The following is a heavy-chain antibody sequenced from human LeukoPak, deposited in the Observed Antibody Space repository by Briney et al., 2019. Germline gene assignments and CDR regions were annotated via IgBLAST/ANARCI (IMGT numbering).Heavy chain of an antibody. D-gene: IGHD6-13*01. CDR3: AKASYRGAAAGTGADY. CDR2: ISGSGGST. Sequence: GGSLRLSCAASGFTFSSYAMSWARQASGEGLEWVSAISGSGGSTYYADSVKGRFTISRDNSKNTLYLQMNSLRAEDTAVYYCAKASYRGAAAGTGADYWGQGTLVTVSS. CDR1: GFTFSSYA. V-gene: IGHV3-23*01. J-gene: IGHJ4*02.